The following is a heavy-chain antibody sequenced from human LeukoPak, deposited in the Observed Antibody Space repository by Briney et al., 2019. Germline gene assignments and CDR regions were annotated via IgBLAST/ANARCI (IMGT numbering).Heavy chain of an antibody. CDR3: ARDRGNLYCSSTSCYTPNYYYYYMDV. Sequence: GASVKVSCKASGYTFSTYGISWLRQAPGQGLEWMGWISAYNGNTNFAQKLQGRVTMTTDTSTSTAYMELRSLRSDDTAVYYCARDRGNLYCSSTSCYTPNYYYYYMDVWGKGTTVTVSS. CDR2: ISAYNGNT. J-gene: IGHJ6*03. CDR1: GYTFSTYG. V-gene: IGHV1-18*01. D-gene: IGHD2-2*02.